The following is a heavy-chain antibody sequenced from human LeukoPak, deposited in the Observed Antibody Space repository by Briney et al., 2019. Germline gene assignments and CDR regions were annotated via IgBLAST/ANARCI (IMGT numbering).Heavy chain of an antibody. J-gene: IGHJ2*01. CDR2: IRYDGSNK. D-gene: IGHD3-3*02. Sequence: PGGSLRLSCAASGLTFSSYGMHWVRQAPGKGLEWVAFIRYDGSNKYYADSVKGRFTISRDNSKNTLYLQMNSLRAEDTAVYYCAKEGISPWYFDLWGRGTLVTVSS. V-gene: IGHV3-30*02. CDR1: GLTFSSYG. CDR3: AKEGISPWYFDL.